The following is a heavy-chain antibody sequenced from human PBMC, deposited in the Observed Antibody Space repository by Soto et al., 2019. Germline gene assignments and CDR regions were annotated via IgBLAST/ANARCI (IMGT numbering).Heavy chain of an antibody. Sequence: QLQLQESGPGLVKPSETLSLTCSVSGDSISSSTYCWGWIRQPPGKGLEWIGSKYYTGTSYYKPSLNSRVTISVDTSNNPFSLKVTSVTAADTAVYYCARHRDHAYSSSWFNSWGQGTLVIVSS. V-gene: IGHV4-39*01. CDR3: ARHRDHAYSSSWFNS. D-gene: IGHD4-4*01. CDR1: GDSISSSTYC. CDR2: KYYTGTS. J-gene: IGHJ5*01.